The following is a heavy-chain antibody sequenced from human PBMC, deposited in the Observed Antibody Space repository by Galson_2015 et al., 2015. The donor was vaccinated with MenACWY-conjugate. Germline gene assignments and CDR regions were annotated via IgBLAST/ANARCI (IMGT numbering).Heavy chain of an antibody. V-gene: IGHV4-59*01. CDR3: ARDWRSRTGTGMGFDY. D-gene: IGHD1-7*01. J-gene: IGHJ4*02. CDR1: GVSFTSYY. Sequence: SETLSLTCSVSGVSFTSYYWTWIRQSPGKGLEWIGYMNHRGTSNYNPSLKSRATVSVDTSKSQFSLKLSSVTAADTAVYYCARDWRSRTGTGMGFDYWGQGTLVTVSS. CDR2: MNHRGTS.